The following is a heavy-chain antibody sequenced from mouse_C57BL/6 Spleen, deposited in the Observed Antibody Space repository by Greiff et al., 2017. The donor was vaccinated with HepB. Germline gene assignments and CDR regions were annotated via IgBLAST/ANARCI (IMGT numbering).Heavy chain of an antibody. Sequence: QVQLQQPGAELVRPGSSVKLSCKASGYTFTSYWMHWVKQRPIQGLEWIGNIDPSDSETHYNQKFKDKATLTVDKSSSTAYMQLSSLTSEDSAVYYCARLFITTVVAPYYFDYWGQGTTLTVSS. CDR3: ARLFITTVVAPYYFDY. CDR2: IDPSDSET. CDR1: GYTFTSYW. D-gene: IGHD1-1*01. J-gene: IGHJ2*01. V-gene: IGHV1-52*01.